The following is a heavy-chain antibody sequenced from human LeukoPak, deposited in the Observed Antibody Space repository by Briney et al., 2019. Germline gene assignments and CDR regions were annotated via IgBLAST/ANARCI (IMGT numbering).Heavy chain of an antibody. Sequence: SETLSLTCSVSGASISGSSYYWGWIRQSPVKGLEWIGTVPYSGTTYYSPSLKSRVTISVDTSKNQFSLKLGAVSAADTGVYYCAVSSGWYSGFDSWGQGTVVTVSS. CDR2: VPYSGTT. D-gene: IGHD6-19*01. CDR1: GASISGSSYY. J-gene: IGHJ4*02. V-gene: IGHV4-39*01. CDR3: AVSSGWYSGFDS.